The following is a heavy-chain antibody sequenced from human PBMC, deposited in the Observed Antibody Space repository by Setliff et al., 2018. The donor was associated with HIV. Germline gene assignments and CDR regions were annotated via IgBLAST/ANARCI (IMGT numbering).Heavy chain of an antibody. V-gene: IGHV4-39*01. CDR3: ARRRGYCSGGTCYSGGYWFDP. CDR2: IYYSGST. D-gene: IGHD2-15*01. CDR1: GGSISSSSYY. Sequence: NPSETLSLTCTVSGGSISSSSYYWAWVRQPPGKGLEWIGSIYYSGSTSYNPSLKSRVTISVDTSKNQFSLKLRSVTAADTAVYYCARRRGYCSGGTCYSGGYWFDPWGQGTLVTVSS. J-gene: IGHJ5*02.